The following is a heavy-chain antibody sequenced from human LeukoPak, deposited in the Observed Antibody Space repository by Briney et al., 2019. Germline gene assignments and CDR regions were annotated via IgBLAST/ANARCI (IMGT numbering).Heavy chain of an antibody. J-gene: IGHJ3*02. CDR1: GFTFSTYA. V-gene: IGHV3-30-3*01. CDR2: ISYDGSNK. D-gene: IGHD6-13*01. Sequence: GGSLRLSCAASGFTFSTYAMHWVRQSPGKGLEWVTLISYDGSNKYYADSVKGRFTISRDNSKNTLYLQMNSLRAEDTAIFYCARVDSITAADSTRSPAFDIWGQGTMVTVSS. CDR3: ARVDSITAADSTRSPAFDI.